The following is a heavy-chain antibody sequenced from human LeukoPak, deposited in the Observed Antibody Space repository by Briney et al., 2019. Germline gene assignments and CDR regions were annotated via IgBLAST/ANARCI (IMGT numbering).Heavy chain of an antibody. CDR3: ARGPTRITIFGVVPYFDY. CDR1: GGSISSGDYY. D-gene: IGHD3-3*01. Sequence: SQTPSLTCTVSGGSISSGDYYWSWIRQPPGKGLEWIGYIYYSGSTYYNPSLKSRVTISVDTSKNQFSLKLSSVTAADTAVYYCARGPTRITIFGVVPYFDYWGQGTLVTVSS. CDR2: IYYSGST. J-gene: IGHJ4*02. V-gene: IGHV4-30-4*08.